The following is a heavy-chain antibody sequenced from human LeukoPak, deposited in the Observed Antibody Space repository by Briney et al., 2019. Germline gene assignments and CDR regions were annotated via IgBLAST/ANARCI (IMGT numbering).Heavy chain of an antibody. CDR3: ARASCGGDCYQFDY. CDR1: GFPFSSYG. D-gene: IGHD2-21*02. Sequence: PGRSLRLSCAASGFPFSSYGMHWVRQAPGKGLEWVAVIWYDGSNKYYADSVKGRFTISRDNSKNTLYLQMNSLRAEDTAVYYCARASCGGDCYQFDYWGQGTLVTVSS. CDR2: IWYDGSNK. V-gene: IGHV3-33*01. J-gene: IGHJ4*02.